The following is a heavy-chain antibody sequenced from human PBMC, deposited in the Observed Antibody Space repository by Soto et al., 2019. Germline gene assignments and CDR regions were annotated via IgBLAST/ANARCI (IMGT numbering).Heavy chain of an antibody. Sequence: EVQLVESGGGLVQPGGSLRLSCAASGFTFSSYWMSWVRQAPGKGLEWVANIKQDGSEKYYVDSVKGRFTISRDNAKNSLYLQMNSLRAEDTAVYYCARGGYDFWSGYYPPPWFDPWGQGTLVTVSS. D-gene: IGHD3-3*01. CDR3: ARGGYDFWSGYYPPPWFDP. CDR2: IKQDGSEK. CDR1: GFTFSSYW. V-gene: IGHV3-7*05. J-gene: IGHJ5*02.